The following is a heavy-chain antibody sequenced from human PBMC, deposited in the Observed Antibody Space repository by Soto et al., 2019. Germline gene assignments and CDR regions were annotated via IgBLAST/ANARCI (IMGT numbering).Heavy chain of an antibody. Sequence: PSETLSLTCAVSGGSISSGGYSWSWIRQPPGKGLEWIGYIYHSGSTYYNPSLKSRVTISVDRSKNQFSLKLSSVTAAVTAVYYCARVPGPWGQGTLVTVSS. CDR2: IYHSGST. J-gene: IGHJ5*02. D-gene: IGHD7-27*01. CDR1: GGSISSGGYS. V-gene: IGHV4-30-2*01. CDR3: ARVPGP.